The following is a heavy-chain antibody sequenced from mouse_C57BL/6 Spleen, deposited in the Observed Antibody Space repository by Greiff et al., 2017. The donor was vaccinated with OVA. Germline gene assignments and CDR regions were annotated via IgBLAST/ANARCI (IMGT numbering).Heavy chain of an antibody. CDR2: LFPGSGSP. CDR3: ARSPYYGSCDYYYAMDY. V-gene: IGHV1-75*01. J-gene: IGHJ4*01. D-gene: IGHD1-1*01. CDR1: GYTFTDYY. Sequence: QVQLQQSGPELVKPGASVKISCKASGYTFTDYYINWVKQRPGQGLEWIGWLFPGSGSPYYNETFKGKATLTVDKSSSTAYMLLSSLTAEDSAVYFCARSPYYGSCDYYYAMDYWGQGTSVTVSS.